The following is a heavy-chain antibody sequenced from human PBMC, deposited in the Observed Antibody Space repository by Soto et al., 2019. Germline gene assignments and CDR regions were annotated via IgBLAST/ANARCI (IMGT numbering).Heavy chain of an antibody. CDR2: IYPGDSDT. Sequence: GESLKISCKVSGYSFIDHWIGWVRQMPGKGLEWMGLIYPGDSDTKYSPSFQGQVTISADKSISTAYLQWNSLKASDTAMYYCARKHSSGYLDYWGQGSLVTVSS. D-gene: IGHD3-22*01. CDR1: GYSFIDHW. J-gene: IGHJ4*02. V-gene: IGHV5-51*01. CDR3: ARKHSSGYLDY.